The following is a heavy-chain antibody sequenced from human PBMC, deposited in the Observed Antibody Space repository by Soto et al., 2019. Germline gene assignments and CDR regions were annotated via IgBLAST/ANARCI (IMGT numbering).Heavy chain of an antibody. CDR1: GFTFSSYG. CDR2: IWYDGSNK. D-gene: IGHD3-10*01. Sequence: QVQLVESGGGVVQPGRSLRLSCAASGFTFSSYGMHWVRQAPGKGLEWVAVIWYDGSNKYYADSVKGRFTISRDNSKNTLYLQMNSLRAEDTAVYYCARDLGITMVRGVIIAEYNWFDPWGQGTLVTVSS. CDR3: ARDLGITMVRGVIIAEYNWFDP. V-gene: IGHV3-33*01. J-gene: IGHJ5*02.